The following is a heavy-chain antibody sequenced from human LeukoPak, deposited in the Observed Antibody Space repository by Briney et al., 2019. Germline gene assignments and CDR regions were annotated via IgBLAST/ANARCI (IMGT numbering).Heavy chain of an antibody. CDR3: ARVGCSSTSCYVARVRRYFDY. D-gene: IGHD2-2*01. Sequence: ASVKVSCKASGYTFTSYGISWVRQAPGQGLEWMGWINPNSGGTNYAQKFQGRVTMTRDTSISTAYMELSRLRSDDTAVYYCARVGCSSTSCYVARVRRYFDYWGQGTLVTVSS. J-gene: IGHJ4*02. CDR1: GYTFTSYG. CDR2: INPNSGGT. V-gene: IGHV1-2*02.